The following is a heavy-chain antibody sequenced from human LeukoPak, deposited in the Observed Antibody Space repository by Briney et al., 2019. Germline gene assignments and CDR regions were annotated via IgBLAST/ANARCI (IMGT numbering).Heavy chain of an antibody. CDR2: ISGSGCRT. CDR3: AKDRVGAHEDY. CDR1: LFTFSIYA. V-gene: IGHV3-23*01. D-gene: IGHD1-26*01. J-gene: IGHJ4*02. Sequence: PGFSLRLSCAPSLFTFSIYAMSWVQQAPPKGMEWVSAISGSGCRTYYAASVKGRFTISSDNSNNTLYLQINSLIAEDTAVYYCAKDRVGAHEDYWGQGTLVTVSS.